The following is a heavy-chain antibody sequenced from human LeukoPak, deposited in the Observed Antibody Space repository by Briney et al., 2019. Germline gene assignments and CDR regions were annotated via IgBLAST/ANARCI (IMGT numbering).Heavy chain of an antibody. D-gene: IGHD5-12*01. CDR3: ARGGGWLRGLDY. CDR2: INHSGST. CDR1: GGSISSYY. V-gene: IGHV4-34*01. J-gene: IGHJ4*02. Sequence: SETLSLTCTVSGGSISSYYWSWIRQPPGKGLEWIGEINHSGSTNYNPSLKSRVTISVDTSKNQFSLKLSSVTAADTAVYYCARGGGWLRGLDYWGQGTLVTVSS.